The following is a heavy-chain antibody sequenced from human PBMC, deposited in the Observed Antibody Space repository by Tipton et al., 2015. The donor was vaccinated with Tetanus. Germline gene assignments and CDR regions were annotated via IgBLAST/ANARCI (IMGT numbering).Heavy chain of an antibody. D-gene: IGHD6-6*01. CDR2: IYQSGST. CDR1: GGSINSPDYS. V-gene: IGHV4-30-2*01. Sequence: LRLSCTVSGGSINSPDYSWGWIRQPPGKGLEWIGYIYQSGSTSYNPSLATRVTITADKPKNQFSLNLRSVTAADTAVYYCARDRGPQFVSDWFDPWGQGTLVTVSS. CDR3: ARDRGPQFVSDWFDP. J-gene: IGHJ5*02.